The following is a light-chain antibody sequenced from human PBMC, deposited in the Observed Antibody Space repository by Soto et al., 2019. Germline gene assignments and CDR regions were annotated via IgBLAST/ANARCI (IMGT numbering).Light chain of an antibody. CDR2: DAY. CDR3: QKYAGAPLT. J-gene: IGKJ4*01. Sequence: DIVMTQSPATLSVSPGESATLSCRASQSISGNLAWYQHKSGQAPRLLIYDAYSRATGIPDRFSGSGSGTDFTLTIRRLEPEDFAVYYCQKYAGAPLTFGGGTKVDI. CDR1: QSISGN. V-gene: IGKV3-20*01.